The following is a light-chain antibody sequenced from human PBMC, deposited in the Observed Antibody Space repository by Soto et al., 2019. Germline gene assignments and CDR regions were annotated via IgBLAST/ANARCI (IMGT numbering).Light chain of an antibody. V-gene: IGLV2-14*01. CDR2: EVS. J-gene: IGLJ3*02. Sequence: QSVLTQPASVSGSPGQSITISCTGTSSDVGGYNYVSWYQQHPGKAPKLMIYEVSNRPSGVSNRFSGSKSGNTASLTISGXQAEDEADYYCSSFRSGSTWVFGGGTKLTVL. CDR1: SSDVGGYNY. CDR3: SSFRSGSTWV.